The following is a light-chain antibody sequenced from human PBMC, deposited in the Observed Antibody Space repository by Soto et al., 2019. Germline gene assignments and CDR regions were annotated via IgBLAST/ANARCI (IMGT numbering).Light chain of an antibody. CDR2: GAS. Sequence: EIVLTQSPVTLSLSPGERATLSCRASQSVSSSYLAWYQQIPGQAPRLLIYGASSRATGIPDRFSGSGSGTDFTLTISLLEPADVAVYYCQQYGSSPWTFGQGTKVEVK. J-gene: IGKJ1*01. CDR3: QQYGSSPWT. CDR1: QSVSSSY. V-gene: IGKV3-20*01.